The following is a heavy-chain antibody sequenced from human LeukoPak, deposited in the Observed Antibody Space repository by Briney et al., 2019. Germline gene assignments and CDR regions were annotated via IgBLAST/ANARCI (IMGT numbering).Heavy chain of an antibody. Sequence: ASVKVSCKASGYTFSNYAVLWVRQAPGQRLEWMGWINAGNGNTKYSQDFQGRVSITRDTSASTAYMELGSLRSEDMAVYYCARGRWTSHTVGYYFDHWGQGTLVTVSS. CDR2: INAGNGNT. D-gene: IGHD2-8*02. J-gene: IGHJ4*02. CDR3: ARGRWTSHTVGYYFDH. CDR1: GYTFSNYA. V-gene: IGHV1-3*03.